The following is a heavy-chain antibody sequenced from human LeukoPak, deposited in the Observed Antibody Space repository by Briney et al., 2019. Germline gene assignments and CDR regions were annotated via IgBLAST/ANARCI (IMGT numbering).Heavy chain of an antibody. CDR2: INPSGGST. CDR1: GYTFTSYY. J-gene: IGHJ4*02. Sequence: GASVKVSCKASGYTFTSYYMHWVRQAPGQGLEWMGIINPSGGSTSYAQKFQGRVTMTRDMSTSTVYMELSSLRSEDTAVYYCASIQRGYSGVDYWGQGTLVTVSS. CDR3: ASIQRGYSGVDY. V-gene: IGHV1-46*01. D-gene: IGHD3-10*01.